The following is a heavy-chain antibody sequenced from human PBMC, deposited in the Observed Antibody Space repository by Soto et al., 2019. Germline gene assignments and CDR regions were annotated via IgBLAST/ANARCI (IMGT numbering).Heavy chain of an antibody. CDR3: AKGAVAGTPTSYYYYGMDV. V-gene: IGHV1-69*12. CDR1: GGTFRTYA. CDR2: IIPIFGTV. J-gene: IGHJ6*02. D-gene: IGHD6-19*01. Sequence: QVQLLQSGAEVKKPGSSVRVSCEASGGTFRTYAISWVRQAPGQGFEWRGAIIPIFGTVNYAQKFQGRVTITADESTTTVYMDLRSLRSEDTAVYYCAKGAVAGTPTSYYYYGMDVWGQGTTVTVSS.